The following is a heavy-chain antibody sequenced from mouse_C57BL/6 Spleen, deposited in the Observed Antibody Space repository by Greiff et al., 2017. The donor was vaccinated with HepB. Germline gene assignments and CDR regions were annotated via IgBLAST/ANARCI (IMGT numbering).Heavy chain of an antibody. J-gene: IGHJ3*01. CDR2: INPNNGGT. CDR1: GYTFTDYY. V-gene: IGHV1-26*01. Sequence: EVQLQQSGPELVKPGASVKISCKASGYTFTDYYMNWVKQSHGKSLEWIGDINPNNGGTSYNQKFKGKATLTVDKSSSTAYMELRSLTSEDSAVYYCAREDYGYDPRVLFAYWGQGTLVTVSA. CDR3: AREDYGYDPRVLFAY. D-gene: IGHD2-2*01.